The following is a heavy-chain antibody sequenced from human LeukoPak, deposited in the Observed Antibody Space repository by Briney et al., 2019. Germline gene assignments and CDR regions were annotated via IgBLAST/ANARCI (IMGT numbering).Heavy chain of an antibody. CDR3: ASPTLDDIYYYYGMDV. Sequence: GASVTVSCKASGGTFSSYAISWVRQAPGQGLEWMGGIIPIFGTANYAQKFQGRVTITADESTSTAYMELSSLRSEDTAVYYCASPTLDDIYYYYGMDVWGQGTTVTVSS. J-gene: IGHJ6*02. CDR1: GGTFSSYA. CDR2: IIPIFGTA. V-gene: IGHV1-69*13. D-gene: IGHD3-22*01.